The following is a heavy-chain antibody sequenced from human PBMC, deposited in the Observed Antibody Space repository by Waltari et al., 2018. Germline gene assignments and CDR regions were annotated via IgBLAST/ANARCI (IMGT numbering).Heavy chain of an antibody. D-gene: IGHD2-2*01. CDR2: VYTGGGARTT. Sequence: QVPLQESGPGLVKPSETLSITCSLSGSSISSGYYWGWIRQSPGKGLEWIGSVYTGGGARTTLYNKPLDNRLILSVDPSKTQFSLKLYSVTAADTAIYYCALVVYYFDAWGQGILVTVSS. CDR1: GSSISSGYY. CDR3: ALVVYYFDA. V-gene: IGHV4-38-2*02. J-gene: IGHJ4*02.